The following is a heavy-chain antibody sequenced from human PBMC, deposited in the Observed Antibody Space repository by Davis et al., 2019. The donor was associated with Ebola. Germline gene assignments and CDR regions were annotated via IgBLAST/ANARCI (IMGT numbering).Heavy chain of an antibody. Sequence: GESPKPPRVVPGFTFSAYSINWVRRTPGKGLEWTSYISRGSDNIWYADSVKGRFTISRDNAKNSLYLQMSSLTDEDTAVYYCVRDTNGAFDYWGQGALVTVSS. CDR2: ISRGSDNI. CDR3: VRDTNGAFDY. V-gene: IGHV3-48*02. D-gene: IGHD3-10*01. CDR1: GFTFSAYS. J-gene: IGHJ4*02.